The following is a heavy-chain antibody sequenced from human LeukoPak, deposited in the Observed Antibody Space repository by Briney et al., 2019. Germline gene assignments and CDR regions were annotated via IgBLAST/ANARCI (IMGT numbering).Heavy chain of an antibody. V-gene: IGHV3-23*01. J-gene: IGHJ1*01. CDR3: AQQVGYCSSGSCYFTY. CDR2: ISENGGST. Sequence: GGSLRLSCAASGFSFSNHAMSWVRQAPGKGLEWVSGISENGGSTPYADSVKGRFIISRDNSKNTLYLQMNSLRAEDTAVYYCAQQVGYCSSGSCYFTYWGQGTLVTVSS. D-gene: IGHD2-15*01. CDR1: GFSFSNHA.